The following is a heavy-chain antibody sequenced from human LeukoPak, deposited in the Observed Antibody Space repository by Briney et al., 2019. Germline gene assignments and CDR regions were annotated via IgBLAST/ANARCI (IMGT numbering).Heavy chain of an antibody. D-gene: IGHD3-22*01. CDR1: GGSISSYY. V-gene: IGHV4-59*01. Sequence: SETLSLTCTVSGGSISSYYWSWIRQPPGKGLEWIGYIYYSGSTNYNPSLKSRVTISVDTSKNQFSLKLSSVTAADTAVYYCARATRYYYDSSGYHPFDYWGQGTLVAVSS. CDR3: ARATRYYYDSSGYHPFDY. J-gene: IGHJ4*02. CDR2: IYYSGST.